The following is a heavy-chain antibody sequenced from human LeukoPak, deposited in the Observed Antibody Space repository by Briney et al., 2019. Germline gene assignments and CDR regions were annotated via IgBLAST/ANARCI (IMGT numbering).Heavy chain of an antibody. D-gene: IGHD5-18*01. CDR1: GGSFSGYY. CDR3: ARGRQLWPPASPLAPFDY. V-gene: IGHV4-34*01. Sequence: SETLSLTCAVYGGSFSGYYWSWIRQPPGKGLEWIGEINHSGSTNYNPSLKSRVTISVDTSKNQFSLKLSSVPAADTAVYYCARGRQLWPPASPLAPFDYWGQGTLVTVSS. CDR2: INHSGST. J-gene: IGHJ4*02.